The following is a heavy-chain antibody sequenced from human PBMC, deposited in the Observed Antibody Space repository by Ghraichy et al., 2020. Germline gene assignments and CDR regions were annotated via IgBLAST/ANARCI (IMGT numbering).Heavy chain of an antibody. Sequence: GGSLRLSCAASGFTFSSYAMNWVRQAPGKGLEWVSGVSGRGGSTYYADSVKGRFTISRDNSKNTLYLQMSSLRPDDTAVYYCAKGIEVAGTSYFQHWGQGTLFTVSS. CDR2: VSGRGGST. D-gene: IGHD6-19*01. J-gene: IGHJ1*01. CDR3: AKGIEVAGTSYFQH. V-gene: IGHV3-23*01. CDR1: GFTFSSYA.